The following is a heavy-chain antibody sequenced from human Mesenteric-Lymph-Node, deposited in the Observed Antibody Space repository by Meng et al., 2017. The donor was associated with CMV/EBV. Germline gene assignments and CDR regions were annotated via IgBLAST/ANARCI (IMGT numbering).Heavy chain of an antibody. V-gene: IGHV1-18*01. Sequence: ASVKVSCKASGYTFTSYGISWVRQAPGQGLEWMGWISAYNGNTNYAQKLQGRVTMTTDTSTSTAYMELRSLRSDDTAVYYCARDLSQWVVWGSGTLDIWGQGTMVTVSS. CDR3: ARDLSQWVVWGSGTLDI. CDR2: ISAYNGNT. J-gene: IGHJ3*02. D-gene: IGHD6-19*01. CDR1: GYTFTSYG.